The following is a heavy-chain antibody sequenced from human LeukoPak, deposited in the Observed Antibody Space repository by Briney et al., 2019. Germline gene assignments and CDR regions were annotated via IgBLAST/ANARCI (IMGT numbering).Heavy chain of an antibody. D-gene: IGHD3-16*01. V-gene: IGHV4-30-2*01. CDR3: ARVSSGGYFDY. CDR1: GGCISGGGYS. J-gene: IGHJ4*02. CDR2: IYHSGST. Sequence: SQTLSLTCAVSGGCISGGGYSWSWIRQPPGKGLEWIGYIYHSGSTYYNPSLKSRVTISVDRSKNQFSLKLSSVTAADTAVYYCARVSSGGYFDYWGQGTLVSVSS.